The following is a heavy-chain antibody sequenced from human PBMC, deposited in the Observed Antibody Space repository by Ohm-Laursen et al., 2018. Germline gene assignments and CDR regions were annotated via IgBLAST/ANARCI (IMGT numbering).Heavy chain of an antibody. Sequence: SLRLSCAASGFTLDDYAMHWVRHAQGKGLEWVSGISSNSGSRSYADSVKVRFTISRDNAKNSLYLQMNSLRAEDTALYYFAKDSSGGYYGMHVWGQGTTVTVSS. CDR1: GFTLDDYA. CDR3: AKDSSGGYYGMHV. J-gene: IGHJ6*02. CDR2: ISSNSGSR. V-gene: IGHV3-9*01. D-gene: IGHD4-23*01.